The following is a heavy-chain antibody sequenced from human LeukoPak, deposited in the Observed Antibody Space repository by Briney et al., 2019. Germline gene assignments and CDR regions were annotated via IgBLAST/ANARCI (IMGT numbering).Heavy chain of an antibody. J-gene: IGHJ4*02. CDR3: ARNLWM. D-gene: IGHD1-1*01. CDR1: GGSISSGSYY. V-gene: IGHV4-61*02. Sequence: PSETLSLTGTVSGGSISSGSYYWSWIRHPAGKGLEWIGRIYTSGSTNYNPSLKSRVTISVDTSKNQFSLKLSSVTAADTAVYYCARNLWMGGQGTLVTVSS. CDR2: IYTSGST.